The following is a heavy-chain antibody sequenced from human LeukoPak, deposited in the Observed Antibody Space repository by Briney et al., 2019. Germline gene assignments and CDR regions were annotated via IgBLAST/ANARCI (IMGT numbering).Heavy chain of an antibody. J-gene: IGHJ4*02. V-gene: IGHV4-34*01. D-gene: IGHD3-10*01. CDR2: INHSGST. Sequence: PSETLSLTCAVYGGSFSGYYWSWIRQPPGKGLEWIGEINHSGSTSYNPSLKSRVTISADTSKNQFSLKLSSVTAADTAVYYCARGPLNYGSGRNDYWGQGTLVTVSS. CDR1: GGSFSGYY. CDR3: ARGPLNYGSGRNDY.